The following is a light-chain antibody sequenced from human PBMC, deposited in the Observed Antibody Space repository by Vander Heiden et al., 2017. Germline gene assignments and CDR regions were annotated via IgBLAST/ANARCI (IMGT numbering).Light chain of an antibody. V-gene: IGLV2-11*01. J-gene: IGLJ3*02. CDR2: DVT. Sequence: PRSVSGSPGQSVTISCTGTSSDIGGYNYVSWYQQHTGKAPKLIIYDVTKRPSGVPDRFSGSKSGNTASLTISGLQPEDEADYYCCSYAGSYTWVFGGGTKLTVL. CDR3: CSYAGSYTWV. CDR1: SSDIGGYNY.